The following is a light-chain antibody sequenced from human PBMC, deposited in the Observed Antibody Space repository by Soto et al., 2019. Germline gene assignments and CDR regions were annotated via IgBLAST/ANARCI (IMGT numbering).Light chain of an antibody. V-gene: IGLV1-40*01. CDR3: SSFEASNNLL. J-gene: IGLJ2*01. Sequence: QTVVTQPPSVSGAPGQGVTISCTGTRSNLGAGYDVHWYQQFPGAAPKLLIYANNKRPSGVPDRFSGSKSGNTASLTVSGLQVEDEADYYCSSFEASNNLLFGGGTKLTVL. CDR2: ANN. CDR1: RSNLGAGYD.